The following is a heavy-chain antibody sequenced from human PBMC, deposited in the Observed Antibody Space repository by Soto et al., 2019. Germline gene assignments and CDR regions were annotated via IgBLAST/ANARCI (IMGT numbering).Heavy chain of an antibody. CDR1: GFTFSSYA. D-gene: IGHD3-22*01. Sequence: GGSLRLSCAASGFTFSSYAMHWVRQAPGKWLEWVAVISYDGSNKYYADSVKGRFTISRDNSKNTLYLQMNSLRAEDTAVYYCARDRDYYDSSGYASFDYWGQGXLVTVYS. CDR3: ARDRDYYDSSGYASFDY. J-gene: IGHJ4*02. V-gene: IGHV3-30-3*01. CDR2: ISYDGSNK.